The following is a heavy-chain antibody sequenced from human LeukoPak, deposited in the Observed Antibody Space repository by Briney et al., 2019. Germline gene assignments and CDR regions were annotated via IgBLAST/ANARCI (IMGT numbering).Heavy chain of an antibody. J-gene: IGHJ4*02. D-gene: IGHD3-10*01. CDR3: ARYVVYGSGKYYFDY. V-gene: IGHV4-39*01. CDR2: INYGGTT. CDR1: GGSISNTEYY. Sequence: SETLSLTCTVSGGSISNTEYYWSWIRQPPGKELEWIASINYGGTTYYNPSLKSRVAISVDTSRNQFSLRLSSVTAADTAVYLCARYVVYGSGKYYFDYWGQGSLVTVSS.